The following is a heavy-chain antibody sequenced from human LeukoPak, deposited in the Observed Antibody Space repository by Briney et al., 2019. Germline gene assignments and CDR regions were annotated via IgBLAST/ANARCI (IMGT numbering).Heavy chain of an antibody. CDR3: ARYSYGLATRHYYYGMDV. Sequence: SETLSLTCTVSGGSISSYYWSWVRQPPGKGLEWIGYIYYSGSTNYNPSLKSRVTISVDTSKNQFSLKLSSVTAADTAVYYCARYSYGLATRHYYYGMDVWGQGTTVTVSS. D-gene: IGHD5-18*01. V-gene: IGHV4-59*01. CDR1: GGSISSYY. J-gene: IGHJ6*02. CDR2: IYYSGST.